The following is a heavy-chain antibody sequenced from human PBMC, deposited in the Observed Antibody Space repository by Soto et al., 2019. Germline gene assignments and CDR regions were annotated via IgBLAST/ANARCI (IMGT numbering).Heavy chain of an antibody. J-gene: IGHJ6*02. V-gene: IGHV2-5*02. CDR1: GFSLSTSGVG. Sequence: QITLKESGPTLVKPTQTLTLTCTFSGFSLSTSGVGVAWIRQPPGKALEWLALIYWDDDKRYRPSLETRLTIAKESSKNQVVLTMTNVVSVDTATYYCAYLPCSGGSCYWFSYSGMDVWGQGTTVIVSS. CDR3: AYLPCSGGSCYWFSYSGMDV. CDR2: IYWDDDK. D-gene: IGHD2-15*01.